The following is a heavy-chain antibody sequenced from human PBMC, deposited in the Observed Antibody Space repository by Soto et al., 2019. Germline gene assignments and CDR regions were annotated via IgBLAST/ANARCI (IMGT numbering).Heavy chain of an antibody. CDR1: GGSISSSSYY. V-gene: IGHV4-39*01. D-gene: IGHD3-10*01. CDR2: SYYTGSS. CDR3: ARRFVGSGSYYGFHFDY. Sequence: SETLSLTCTVSGGSISSSSYYWAWIRQPPGKGLEWIGSSYYTGSSYYTPSLESRVTISVDKSKNQFSLKLTSVTAADTAVYYCARRFVGSGSYYGFHFDYWGQGTLVTVSS. J-gene: IGHJ4*02.